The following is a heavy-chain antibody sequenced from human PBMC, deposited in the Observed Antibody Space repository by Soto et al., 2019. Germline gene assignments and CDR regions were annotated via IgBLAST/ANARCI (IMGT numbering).Heavy chain of an antibody. CDR1: GGFVSSSSYS. J-gene: IGHJ6*02. D-gene: IGHD2-2*01. CDR3: GGLNSFCIRTNCHGYYGMDV. CDR2: IYSSENT. V-gene: IGHV4-39*01. Sequence: PSETLSLTCSVSGGFVSSSSYSWGWIRQSPGKGLEWIGTIYSSENTYYNPSLLSRVTISVDTSKNEFSLRLSSVTAADTAVYYCGGLNSFCIRTNCHGYYGMDVWGQGTTVTVSS.